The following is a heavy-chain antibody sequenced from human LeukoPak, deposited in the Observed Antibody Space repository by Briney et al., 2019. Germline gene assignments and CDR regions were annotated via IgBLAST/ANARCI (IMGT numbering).Heavy chain of an antibody. CDR1: GGTFSSYA. CDR2: IIPIFGTA. J-gene: IGHJ6*03. CDR3: ARDGQQQIDYYMDV. V-gene: IGHV1-69*05. D-gene: IGHD6-13*01. Sequence: ASVKVSCKASGGTFSSYAISWVRQAPGQGLEWMGGIIPIFGTANYAQKFQGRVTITTDESTSTAYMELSSLRSEDTAVYYYARDGQQQIDYYMDVWGKGTTVTVSS.